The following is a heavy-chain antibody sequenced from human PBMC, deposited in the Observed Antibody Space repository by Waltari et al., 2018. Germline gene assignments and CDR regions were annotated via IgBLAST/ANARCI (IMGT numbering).Heavy chain of an antibody. J-gene: IGHJ4*02. CDR3: ARDYTLSGSYYAQPLN. D-gene: IGHD1-26*01. V-gene: IGHV1-69*12. Sequence: QVQLVQSGAEVKKPGSSVTVSCKASGGTFSSYAISWVRQAPGQGLEWMGGSIPIFGTANYAQKFQGRVTITADESTSTAYMELSSLRSEDTAVYYCARDYTLSGSYYAQPLNWGQGTLVTVSS. CDR1: GGTFSSYA. CDR2: SIPIFGTA.